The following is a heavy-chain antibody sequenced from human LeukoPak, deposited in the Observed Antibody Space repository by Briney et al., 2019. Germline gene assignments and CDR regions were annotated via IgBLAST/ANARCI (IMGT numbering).Heavy chain of an antibody. CDR2: IYPGDSDT. CDR1: GYSFTSYW. V-gene: IGHV5-51*01. CDR3: AKHPIDCSGGSCYPGDAFDI. Sequence: GESLKISCKGSGYSFTSYWIGWVRQMPGKGLEWMGIIYPGDSDTRYSPSFQGQVTISADKSISTAYLQWSSLKASDTAMYYCAKHPIDCSGGSCYPGDAFDIWGQGTMVTVSS. D-gene: IGHD2-15*01. J-gene: IGHJ3*02.